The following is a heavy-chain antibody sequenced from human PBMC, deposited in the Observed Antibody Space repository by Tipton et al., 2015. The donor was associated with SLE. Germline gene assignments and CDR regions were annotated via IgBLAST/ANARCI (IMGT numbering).Heavy chain of an antibody. CDR2: IYYSGST. CDR1: GGSVSSGSYY. Sequence: TLSLTCTVSGGSVSSGSYYLSWIRQPPGKGLVWIGYIYYSGSTNYNPSLKRRVTISVDTSENQVSLNLGSVTAADTAIYYCARGGREVVVFTWFDRWGQGTLVTVSS. D-gene: IGHD2-15*01. J-gene: IGHJ5*02. V-gene: IGHV4-61*01. CDR3: ARGGREVVVFTWFDR.